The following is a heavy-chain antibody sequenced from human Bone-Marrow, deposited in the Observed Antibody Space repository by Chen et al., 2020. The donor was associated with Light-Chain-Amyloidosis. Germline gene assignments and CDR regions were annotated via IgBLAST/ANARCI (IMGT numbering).Heavy chain of an antibody. D-gene: IGHD5-12*01. Sequence: QLEQSGPGENKAGQSLKIVSKGAGHSFPNYWIGWVRQMPGKGLEWMGVIYPDDSDARYSPSFEGQVTISADKSITTAYLQWRSLKASDTAMYYCARRRDGYNFDYWGQGTLVTVSS. V-gene: IGHV5-51*01. CDR2: IYPDDSDA. CDR1: GHSFPNYW. J-gene: IGHJ4*02. CDR3: ARRRDGYNFDY.